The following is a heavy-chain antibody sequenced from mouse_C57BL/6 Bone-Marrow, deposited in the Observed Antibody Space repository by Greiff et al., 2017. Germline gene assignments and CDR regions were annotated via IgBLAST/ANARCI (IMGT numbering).Heavy chain of an antibody. CDR3: ARAPYYYGSSPPFAY. V-gene: IGHV1-58*01. J-gene: IGHJ3*01. Sequence: EVQLQQSGAELVRPGSSVKMSCKTSGYTFTSYGINWVKQRPGQGLEWIGYIYIGDGYTEYNENVKGKATLTSDTSSSPAYMQLSSLTSEDSAIYFCARAPYYYGSSPPFAYWGQGTLVTVSA. CDR2: IYIGDGYT. D-gene: IGHD1-1*01. CDR1: GYTFTSYG.